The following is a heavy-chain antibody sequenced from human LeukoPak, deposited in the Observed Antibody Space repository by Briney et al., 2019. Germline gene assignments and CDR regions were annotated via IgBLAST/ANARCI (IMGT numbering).Heavy chain of an antibody. CDR3: ARHSGGRDSSGEYWYFDL. CDR2: IYYSGST. Sequence: SETLSLTCTVSGGSISSYYWSWIRQPPGKGLEWIGYIYYSGSTNYNPSLKSRVTISVDTSKNQFSLKLSSVTAADTAVYYCARHSGGRDSSGEYWYFDLGGSGTLVTVSS. V-gene: IGHV4-59*08. CDR1: GGSISSYY. D-gene: IGHD3-22*01. J-gene: IGHJ2*01.